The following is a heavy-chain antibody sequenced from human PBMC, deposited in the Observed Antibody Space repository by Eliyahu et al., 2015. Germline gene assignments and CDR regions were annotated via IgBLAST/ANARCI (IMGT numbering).Heavy chain of an antibody. Sequence: EVQLLESGGGLVQPGGSLRLSCAASGFTXSSYAMSWVRQAPGKGLEWVSAISGSGGSTYYADSVKGRFTISRDNSKNTLYLQMNSLRAEDTAVYYCDGLPEYYYYYYMDVWGKGTTVTVSS. CDR2: ISGSGGST. J-gene: IGHJ6*03. D-gene: IGHD1-14*01. CDR3: DGLPEYYYYYYMDV. CDR1: GFTXSSYA. V-gene: IGHV3-23*01.